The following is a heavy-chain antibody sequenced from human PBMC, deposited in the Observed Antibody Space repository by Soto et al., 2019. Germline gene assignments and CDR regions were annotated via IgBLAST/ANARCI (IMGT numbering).Heavy chain of an antibody. D-gene: IGHD2-21*01. CDR2: IFSSGTS. V-gene: IGHV4-59*01. Sequence: QVQLQESGPGLVKPSETLSLTCTVSGGSLSSYYWSWIRQPPGKGLEWIGFIFSSGTSNYNPSLKSRVSISVDTSKNQFSLKLSSLTAAETAVYFCARGDYLFGSWGQGTLVTVSS. CDR1: GGSLSSYY. J-gene: IGHJ4*02. CDR3: ARGDYLFGS.